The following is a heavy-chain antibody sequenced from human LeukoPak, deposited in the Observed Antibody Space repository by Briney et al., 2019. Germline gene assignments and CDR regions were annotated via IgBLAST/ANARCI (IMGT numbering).Heavy chain of an antibody. V-gene: IGHV3-7*01. D-gene: IGHD6-13*01. CDR1: GFTFNTYW. CDR3: ARLGAGSSWSCDDY. CDR2: IKKDGSEK. Sequence: AGGSLRLSCAASGFTFNTYWMSWVRQAPGKGLEWVANIKKDGSEKSYADSVKGRFTISRDNAKNSLYLLLNSLRVEETAVYYCARLGAGSSWSCDDYWGQGTLVTVSS. J-gene: IGHJ4*02.